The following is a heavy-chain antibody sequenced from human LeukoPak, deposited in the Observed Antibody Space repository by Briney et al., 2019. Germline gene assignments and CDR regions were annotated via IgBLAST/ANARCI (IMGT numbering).Heavy chain of an antibody. CDR2: IYTSGGT. J-gene: IGHJ4*02. CDR1: GGSISSFY. V-gene: IGHV4-4*07. CDR3: ARDWGSYSSGWRAFDY. D-gene: IGHD6-19*01. Sequence: SETLSLTCTASGGSISSFYWTWIRQPAGKGLEWIGRIYTSGGTNYNPSLKSRVTMSVDTSKNQFSLKLSSVTAADTAVYYCARDWGSYSSGWRAFDYWGQGTLVTVSS.